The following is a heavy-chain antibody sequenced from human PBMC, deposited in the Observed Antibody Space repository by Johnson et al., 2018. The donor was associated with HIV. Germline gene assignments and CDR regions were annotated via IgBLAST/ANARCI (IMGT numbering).Heavy chain of an antibody. J-gene: IGHJ3*02. CDR2: ISGSGGST. D-gene: IGHD5-24*01. V-gene: IGHV3-23*01. CDR3: AKDMGDGYNPRAVADAFDI. Sequence: VQLLESGGGLVQPGGSLRLSCAASGFTVSSNYMSWVRQAPGKGLQWVSAISGSGGSTYYADSVKGRFTISRDNSKNTLHLQMNSLRAEDTAIYYCAKDMGDGYNPRAVADAFDIWGQGTMVTVSS. CDR1: GFTVSSNY.